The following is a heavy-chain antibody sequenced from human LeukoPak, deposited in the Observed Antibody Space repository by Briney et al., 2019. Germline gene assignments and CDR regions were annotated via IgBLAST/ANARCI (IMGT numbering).Heavy chain of an antibody. CDR2: INAGNGNT. CDR3: ARGDYYDSSGPRGY. V-gene: IGHV1-3*01. D-gene: IGHD3-22*01. CDR1: GYTFTSYA. Sequence: GASVKVSCKASGYTFTSYAMHWVRQAPGQRLEWMGWINAGNGNTKYSQKFQGRVTITRDTSASTAYMELSSLRSEDTAVYYCARGDYYDSSGPRGYWGQGTLVTVSS. J-gene: IGHJ4*02.